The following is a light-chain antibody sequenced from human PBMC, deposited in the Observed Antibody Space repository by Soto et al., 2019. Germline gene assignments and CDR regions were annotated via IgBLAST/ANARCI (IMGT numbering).Light chain of an antibody. V-gene: IGKV3-20*01. CDR2: GAS. CDR1: QSVSSSY. J-gene: IGKJ1*01. CDR3: QQYSHSPPT. Sequence: EIVLTQSPGTLSLSPGEGATLSGRASQSVSSSYLAWYQEKPGQAPRLLIYGASSRANGIPDRFSGSGSGTDFTLTISRLDPEDFAVYYCQQYSHSPPTFGQGTKVDIK.